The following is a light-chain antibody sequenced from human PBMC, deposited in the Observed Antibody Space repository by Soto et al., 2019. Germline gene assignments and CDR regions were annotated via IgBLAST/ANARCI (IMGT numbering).Light chain of an antibody. CDR1: QSLLHKNGNNY. Sequence: DIVMTQSPLSLPVTPGEAASISCRSSQSLLHKNGNNYFNWYLQKPGQSPQVLIYMGFKRASGVPDRFSGSGSGTYFTLKISRVEAEDAGVYYCMQALQTPRTFGKGTKVEIE. J-gene: IGKJ1*01. CDR3: MQALQTPRT. V-gene: IGKV2-28*01. CDR2: MGF.